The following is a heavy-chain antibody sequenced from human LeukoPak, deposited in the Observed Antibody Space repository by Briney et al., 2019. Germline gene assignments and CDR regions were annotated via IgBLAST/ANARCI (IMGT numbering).Heavy chain of an antibody. V-gene: IGHV3-23*01. Sequence: GGSLRLSCAASGFTFSSYAMSRVRQAPGKGLEWVSAISGSGGSTYYADSVKGRFTISRDNSKNTLYLQMNSLRAEDTAVYYCTNAVTTPYYYYYGMDVWGQGTTVTVSS. CDR2: ISGSGGST. J-gene: IGHJ6*02. D-gene: IGHD4-17*01. CDR1: GFTFSSYA. CDR3: TNAVTTPYYYYYGMDV.